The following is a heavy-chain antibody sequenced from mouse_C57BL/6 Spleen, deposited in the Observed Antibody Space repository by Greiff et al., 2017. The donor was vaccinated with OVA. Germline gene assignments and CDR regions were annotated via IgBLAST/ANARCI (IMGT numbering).Heavy chain of an antibody. CDR2: IYPGNSDT. J-gene: IGHJ2*01. CDR3: TRRTTVDYFDY. Sequence: VQLQQSGTVLARPGASVKMSCKTSGYTFTSYWMHWVKQRPGQGLEWIGAIYPGNSDTSYNQKFKGKAKLTAVTSASTAYMELSSLTNEDAAVYYCTRRTTVDYFDYWGQGTTLTVSS. CDR1: GYTFTSYW. D-gene: IGHD1-1*01. V-gene: IGHV1-5*01.